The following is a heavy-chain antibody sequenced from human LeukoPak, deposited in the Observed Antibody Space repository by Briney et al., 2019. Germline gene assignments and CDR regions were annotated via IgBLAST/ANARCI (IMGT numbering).Heavy chain of an antibody. CDR3: ARRGPNWGFFDY. Sequence: GGSLRLSCASSRFTFSNHSMSCVRQAPGKGREEGSTISGSGESTYYADSVKGRFTISGDNSKNTLYLQMNSLRAEDTAVSYCARRGPNWGFFDYWGRGTLVTVSS. J-gene: IGHJ4*02. CDR1: RFTFSNHS. D-gene: IGHD7-27*01. CDR2: ISGSGEST. V-gene: IGHV3-23*01.